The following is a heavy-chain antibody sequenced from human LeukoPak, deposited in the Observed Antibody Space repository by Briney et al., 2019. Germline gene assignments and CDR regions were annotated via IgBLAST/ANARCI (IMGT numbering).Heavy chain of an antibody. Sequence: GASVKVSCKASGYTFTSNGISWVRQAPGQGLEWMGWISAYNGNTNYAQKLQGRVTMTTDTSTSTAYMELRSLRSDDTAVYYCARHSTYRGYSYGYSDAFDIWGQGTMVTVSS. CDR2: ISAYNGNT. V-gene: IGHV1-18*01. D-gene: IGHD5-18*01. CDR3: ARHSTYRGYSYGYSDAFDI. CDR1: GYTFTSNG. J-gene: IGHJ3*02.